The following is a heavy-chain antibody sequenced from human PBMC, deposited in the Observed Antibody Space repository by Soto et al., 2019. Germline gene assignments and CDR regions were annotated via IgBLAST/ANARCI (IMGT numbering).Heavy chain of an antibody. V-gene: IGHV4-31*03. CDR1: GGSISSGGYY. Sequence: SETLSLTCTVSGGSISSGGYYWSWIRQHPGKGLEWIGYIYYSGSTYYNPSLKSRVTISVDTSKNQFSLKLSSVTAPDTAVYYCAGNKGYPYWFDPWGQGTLVTVSS. CDR3: AGNKGYPYWFDP. D-gene: IGHD2-15*01. J-gene: IGHJ5*02. CDR2: IYYSGST.